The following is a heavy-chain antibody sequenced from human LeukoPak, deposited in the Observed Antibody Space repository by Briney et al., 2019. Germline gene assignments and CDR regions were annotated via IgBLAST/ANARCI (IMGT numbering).Heavy chain of an antibody. D-gene: IGHD2-15*01. CDR3: ARDGRRLYCSGGSCYFADDDY. CDR2: ISYDGSNE. V-gene: IGHV3-30*04. J-gene: IGHJ4*02. CDR1: GFTFSRYA. Sequence: PGGSLRLSCVASGFTFSRYAMHWVRQAPGKGLEWVAVISYDGSNEYYADSVRGRFTISRDDSKNTLYLQMNSLGTEDTAVYYCARDGRRLYCSGGSCYFADDDYWGQGTLVTVSS.